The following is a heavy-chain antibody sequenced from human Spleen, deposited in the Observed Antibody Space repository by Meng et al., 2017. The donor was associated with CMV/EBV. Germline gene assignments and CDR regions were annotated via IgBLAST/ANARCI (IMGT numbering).Heavy chain of an antibody. J-gene: IGHJ6*02. CDR1: KFSITSHY. V-gene: IGHV4-38-2*02. CDR3: ARDLIYDFWSGYYSYYGMDV. Sequence: SETLSLTCSVSKFSITSHYWGWIRQPPGKGLEWIGSIYHSGSTYYNPSLKSRVTISVDTSKNQFSLKLSSVTAADTAVYYCARDLIYDFWSGYYSYYGMDVWGQGTTVTVSS. CDR2: IYHSGST. D-gene: IGHD3-3*01.